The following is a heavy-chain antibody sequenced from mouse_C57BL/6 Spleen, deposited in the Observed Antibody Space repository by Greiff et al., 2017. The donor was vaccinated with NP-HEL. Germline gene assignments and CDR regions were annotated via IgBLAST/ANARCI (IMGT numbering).Heavy chain of an antibody. J-gene: IGHJ4*01. CDR3: ARDSSDAMDY. Sequence: VQLQQPGAELVRPGSSVKLSCKASGYTFTSYWMHWVKQRPIQGLEWIGNIDPSDSETHYNQKFKDKATLTVDKSSSTAYMQLSSLTSEDSAVYYCARDSSDAMDYWGQGTSVTVSS. V-gene: IGHV1-52*01. D-gene: IGHD3-2*02. CDR1: GYTFTSYW. CDR2: IDPSDSET.